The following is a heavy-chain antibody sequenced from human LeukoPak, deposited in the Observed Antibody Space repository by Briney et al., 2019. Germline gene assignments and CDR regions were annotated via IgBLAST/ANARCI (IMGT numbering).Heavy chain of an antibody. CDR1: GGTFSSYA. CDR2: IIPIFGTA. D-gene: IGHD5-18*01. V-gene: IGHV1-69*06. J-gene: IGHJ6*03. Sequence: ASVKVSCKASGGTFSSYAISWVRQAPGQGLEWMGGIIPIFGTANYAQKFQGRVTITADKSTSTAYMELSSLRSEDTAVYYCARGGDTAMVHYYYYYMDVWGKGTTVTVSS. CDR3: ARGGDTAMVHYYYYYMDV.